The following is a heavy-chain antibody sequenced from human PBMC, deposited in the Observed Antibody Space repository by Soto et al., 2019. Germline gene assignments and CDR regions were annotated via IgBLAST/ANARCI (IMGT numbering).Heavy chain of an antibody. J-gene: IGHJ5*02. Sequence: QVQLQESGPGLVKPSQTLSLTCTVSGGSISSGGYYWNWIRQHPGKGLEWIGYIYYIGRTYYNPSLKMRVTIALDTSKNQLALKLSSVTSADTAVYYCARSVFPWGQGTLVTVSS. CDR1: GGSISSGGYY. CDR2: IYYIGRT. V-gene: IGHV4-31*03. CDR3: ARSVFP.